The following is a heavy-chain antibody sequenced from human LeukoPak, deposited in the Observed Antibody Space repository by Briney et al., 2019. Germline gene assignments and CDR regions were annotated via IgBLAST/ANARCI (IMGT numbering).Heavy chain of an antibody. CDR2: MNPNSGNT. Sequence: GASVKVSCKASGYTFTSYDINWVRQATGQGLEWMGWMNPNSGNTGYAQKFQGRVTITRNTSISTAYMELSSLRSEDTAVYYCARGLDSSIAARTGYYYYYMDVWGKRTTVTVSS. V-gene: IGHV1-8*03. J-gene: IGHJ6*03. CDR1: GYTFTSYD. CDR3: ARGLDSSIAARTGYYYYYMDV. D-gene: IGHD6-6*01.